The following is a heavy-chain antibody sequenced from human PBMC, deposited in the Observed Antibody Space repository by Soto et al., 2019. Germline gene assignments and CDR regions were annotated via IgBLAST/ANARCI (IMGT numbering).Heavy chain of an antibody. V-gene: IGHV4-59*01. Sequence: TSETLSLTCTVSGGSISSYYWSWIRQPPGKGLEWIVYIYYSGSTNYNPSLKSRVTISVDTSKNQFSLKLSSVTAADTAVYYCARVWYSSSWWALDYWGQGTLVTVSS. J-gene: IGHJ4*02. CDR2: IYYSGST. CDR1: GGSISSYY. D-gene: IGHD6-13*01. CDR3: ARVWYSSSWWALDY.